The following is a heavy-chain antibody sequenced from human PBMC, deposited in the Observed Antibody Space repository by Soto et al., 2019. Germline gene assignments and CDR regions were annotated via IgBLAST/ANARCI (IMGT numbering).Heavy chain of an antibody. V-gene: IGHV1-2*04. J-gene: IGHJ4*02. CDR1: GYTLTGCY. CDR2: INPNSGGT. Sequence: SAKVSCKYSGYTLTGCYMHWVRQATGQGLEWMGWINPNSGGTNYAQKFQGWVTMTRDTSISTAYMELSRLRSDDTAVYYCARAIDFWSGYYIFYFDYWGQGTLVTVYS. D-gene: IGHD3-3*01. CDR3: ARAIDFWSGYYIFYFDY.